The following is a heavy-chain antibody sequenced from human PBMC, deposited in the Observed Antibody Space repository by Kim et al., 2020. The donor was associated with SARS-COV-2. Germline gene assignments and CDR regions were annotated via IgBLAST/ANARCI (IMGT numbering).Heavy chain of an antibody. CDR2: T. D-gene: IGHD1-1*01. V-gene: IGHV4-34*01. J-gene: IGHJ4*02. CDR3: ARGGNPYYFDY. Sequence: TNSHPSLKSRATISVDTSTNQFTLKLSSVPAAYTAVYYCARGGNPYYFDYWGQGTLVTVSS.